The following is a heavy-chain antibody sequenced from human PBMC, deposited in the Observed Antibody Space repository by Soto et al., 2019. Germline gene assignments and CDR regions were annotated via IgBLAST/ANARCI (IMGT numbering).Heavy chain of an antibody. J-gene: IGHJ4*02. V-gene: IGHV4-61*01. Sequence: SETLSLTCTVSGGSVSSRSYFWSWIRQPPGKGLEWIGCIYYSGSTNYNPSLKSRVTISLDTSKNQFSLKLSSVTAADTAVYYCARDTMGATAAHFDYWGQGTLVTVSS. CDR1: GGSVSSRSYF. CDR2: IYYSGST. CDR3: ARDTMGATAAHFDY. D-gene: IGHD1-26*01.